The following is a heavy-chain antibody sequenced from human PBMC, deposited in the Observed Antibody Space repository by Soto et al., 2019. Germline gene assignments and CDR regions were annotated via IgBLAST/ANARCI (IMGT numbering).Heavy chain of an antibody. CDR1: GGSFSGYY. CDR2: INHSGST. CDR3: ERGGSYYYGSAFQH. Sequence: QVQLQQWGAGLLKPSETLSLTCAVYGGSFSGYYWSWIRQPPGKGLEWIGEINHSGSTNYSPSLQSRVTISVDTSKNQFSLKLSSVTAADTAVYYWERGGSYYYGSAFQHCGPGTLVTVSS. J-gene: IGHJ1*01. V-gene: IGHV4-34*01. D-gene: IGHD3-10*01.